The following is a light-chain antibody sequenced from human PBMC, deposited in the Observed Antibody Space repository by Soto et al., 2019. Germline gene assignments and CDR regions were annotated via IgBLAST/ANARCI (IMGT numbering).Light chain of an antibody. CDR3: SSYAGSNNYD. Sequence: QSALTQPPSASGSPGQSVTISCTGTSSDIGGYNYVSWYQQHPGKAPKLMIYEVSKRPSGVPDRFSGSKSGNTASLTVSGLQGEDEADYYCSSYAGSNNYDFGSGNKGTVL. CDR1: SSDIGGYNY. J-gene: IGLJ1*01. V-gene: IGLV2-8*01. CDR2: EVS.